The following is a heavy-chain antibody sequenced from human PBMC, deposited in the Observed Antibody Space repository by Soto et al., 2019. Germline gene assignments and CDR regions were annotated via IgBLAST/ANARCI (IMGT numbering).Heavy chain of an antibody. CDR2: IYYFGST. J-gene: IGHJ4*02. CDR3: ARSHCSGGSCYPLDY. CDR1: GGSISTYY. V-gene: IGHV4-59*01. Sequence: PSETLSLTCTVSGGSISTYYWHWIRQPPGKGLEWIGYIYYFGSTNYSPSLKSRVTISLDTSKSQFSLRLSSVTAADTAVYYCARSHCSGGSCYPLDYWGQGTLVTVSS. D-gene: IGHD2-15*01.